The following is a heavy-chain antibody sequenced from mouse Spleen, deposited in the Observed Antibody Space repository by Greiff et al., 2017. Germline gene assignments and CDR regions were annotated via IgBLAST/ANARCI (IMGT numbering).Heavy chain of an antibody. Sequence: ESGPGLVKPSQSLSLTCSVTGYSITSGYYWNWIRQFPGNKLEWMGYISYDGSNNYNPSLKNRISITRDTSKNQFFLKLNSVTTEDTATYYCARMESLDYWGQGTTLTVSS. J-gene: IGHJ2*01. CDR1: GYSITSGYY. V-gene: IGHV3-6*01. CDR2: ISYDGSN. CDR3: ARMESLDY.